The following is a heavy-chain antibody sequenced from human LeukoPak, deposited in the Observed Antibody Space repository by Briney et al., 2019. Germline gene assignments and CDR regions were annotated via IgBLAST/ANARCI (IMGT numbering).Heavy chain of an antibody. V-gene: IGHV3-74*01. Sequence: GGSLRPSCAASRFTFSSYWMHWVRQAPGKGLVWVSRINSDGSSTSYADSVKGRFTISRDNAKNTLYLQMNSLRAEDTAVYYCARDRQEYYDFWSGPGYWGQGTLVTVSS. CDR1: RFTFSSYW. CDR2: INSDGSST. J-gene: IGHJ4*02. CDR3: ARDRQEYYDFWSGPGY. D-gene: IGHD3-3*01.